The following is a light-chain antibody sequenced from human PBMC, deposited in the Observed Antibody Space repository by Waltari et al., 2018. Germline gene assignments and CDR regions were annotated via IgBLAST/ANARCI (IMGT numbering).Light chain of an antibody. V-gene: IGKV3-20*01. CDR2: GAS. Sequence: EIVLTQSPRTLSLSPGERATLSCRASQSLSSTFLAWYQQKPGQAPRVVIYGASTRATGIPDRFSGSGSGTDFTLTISRLEPEDFAVYYCQQFTLSPLMYTFGQGTKLEI. J-gene: IGKJ2*01. CDR3: QQFTLSPLMYT. CDR1: QSLSSTF.